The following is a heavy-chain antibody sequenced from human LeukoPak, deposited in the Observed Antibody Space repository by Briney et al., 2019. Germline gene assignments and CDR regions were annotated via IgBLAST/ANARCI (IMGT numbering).Heavy chain of an antibody. J-gene: IGHJ6*03. V-gene: IGHV4-4*07. CDR1: GGSISSYY. Sequence: SETLSLTCTVSGGSISSYYWSWIRQPAGKGLEWIGRIYTSGSTNYNPSLKSRVTMSVDTSKNQFSLKLSSVTAADTAMYYCAREGVDYGDYTFLKIYYYYYMDVWGKGTTVTVSS. CDR2: IYTSGST. D-gene: IGHD4-17*01. CDR3: AREGVDYGDYTFLKIYYYYYMDV.